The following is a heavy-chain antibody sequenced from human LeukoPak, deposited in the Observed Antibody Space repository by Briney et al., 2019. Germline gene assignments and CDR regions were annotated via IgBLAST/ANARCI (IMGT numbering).Heavy chain of an antibody. D-gene: IGHD2-2*02. J-gene: IGHJ5*02. Sequence: PSETLSLTCTVSGGSISSYYWSWIRQPPGKGLEWIGHIYYSGSTNYNPSLKSRVTISVDTSKNQFSLKLSSVTAADTAVYYCARGIVVVPAAIRRWWFDPWGQGTLVTVSS. CDR3: ARGIVVVPAAIRRWWFDP. CDR2: IYYSGST. V-gene: IGHV4-59*01. CDR1: GGSISSYY.